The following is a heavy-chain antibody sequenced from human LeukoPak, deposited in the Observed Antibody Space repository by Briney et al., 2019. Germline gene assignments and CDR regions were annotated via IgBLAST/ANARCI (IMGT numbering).Heavy chain of an antibody. Sequence: SETLSLTCTVSGGSMSGYYWSWIRQPAGKGLEWIGRIYISGSTNYNPSLKSRVTMSVDTSKNQVSLKMSSVTAADTAVYYCVRGARAARNWFDPWGQRTLVTVAS. J-gene: IGHJ5*02. CDR2: IYISGST. CDR3: VRGARAARNWFDP. V-gene: IGHV4-4*07. CDR1: GGSMSGYY. D-gene: IGHD6-13*01.